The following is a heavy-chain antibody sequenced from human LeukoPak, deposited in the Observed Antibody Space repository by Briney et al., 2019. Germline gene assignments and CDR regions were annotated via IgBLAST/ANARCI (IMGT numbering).Heavy chain of an antibody. V-gene: IGHV3-7*01. Sequence: HPGGSLRLSCVVSGFKLSRHWMSWVRQAPGKGLEWVGNINQDGSDTYHADSVKGRFAISRDNSKNTLYLQMNSLRAEDTAVYYCAKALRYCSSTSCGRYYYYGMDVWGQGTTVTVSS. CDR3: AKALRYCSSTSCGRYYYYGMDV. D-gene: IGHD2-2*01. CDR1: GFKLSRHW. J-gene: IGHJ6*02. CDR2: INQDGSDT.